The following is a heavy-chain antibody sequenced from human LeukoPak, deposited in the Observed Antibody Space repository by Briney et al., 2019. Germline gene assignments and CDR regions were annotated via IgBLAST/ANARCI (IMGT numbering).Heavy chain of an antibody. V-gene: IGHV3-33*01. CDR3: ARDGDYYGSGSYYQDY. D-gene: IGHD3-10*01. CDR1: GFTFSSYG. Sequence: PGGSLRLSCAASGFTFSSYGMHWFRQAPGKGLEWVAVIWYDGSNKYYADSVKGRFTISRDNSKNTLYLQMNSLRAEDTAVYYCARDGDYYGSGSYYQDYWGQGTLVTVSS. CDR2: IWYDGSNK. J-gene: IGHJ4*02.